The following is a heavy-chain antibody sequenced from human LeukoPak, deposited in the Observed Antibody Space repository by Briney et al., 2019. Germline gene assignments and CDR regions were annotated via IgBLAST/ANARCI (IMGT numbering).Heavy chain of an antibody. J-gene: IGHJ6*03. Sequence: GGSLRLSCAASGFTVNSNYMSWVRQAPGKGLEWVSVIYSDGTTYYADSLRGRFTISRDNSKNTLYLQMNSLRAEDTTVYYCARSSGSLPGYYYMDVWGKGTTVTVSS. CDR2: IYSDGTT. CDR3: ARSSGSLPGYYYMDV. D-gene: IGHD1-26*01. V-gene: IGHV3-53*01. CDR1: GFTVNSNY.